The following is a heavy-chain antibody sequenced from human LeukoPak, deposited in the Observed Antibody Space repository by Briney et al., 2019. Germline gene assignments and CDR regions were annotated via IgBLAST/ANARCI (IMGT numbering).Heavy chain of an antibody. V-gene: IGHV3-21*01. CDR3: ARDPYSGGYGAYYYYYMDV. CDR2: ITSGSSYI. Sequence: GGSLRLSCAASGFTFSSYNMNWVRQAPGQGLEWVSSITSGSSYIYYADSVKGRFTISRDNAKSSLYLQMNSLRAEDTAVYYCARDPYSGGYGAYYYYYMDVWGKGTTVTISS. D-gene: IGHD1-26*01. J-gene: IGHJ6*03. CDR1: GFTFSSYN.